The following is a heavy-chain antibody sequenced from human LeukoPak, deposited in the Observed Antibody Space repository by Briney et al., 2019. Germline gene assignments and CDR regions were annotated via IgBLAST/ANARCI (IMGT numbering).Heavy chain of an antibody. Sequence: GGSLRLSCAASGFTFSSYSMSWVRQAPGKGLEWVSYISSSSSPIYYADSVKGRFTISRDNAKNSLYLQMNSLRAEDTAVYYCARLGVGNYFDYWGQGTLVTVSS. D-gene: IGHD3-3*01. CDR3: ARLGVGNYFDY. CDR1: GFTFSSYS. V-gene: IGHV3-48*01. J-gene: IGHJ4*02. CDR2: ISSSSSPI.